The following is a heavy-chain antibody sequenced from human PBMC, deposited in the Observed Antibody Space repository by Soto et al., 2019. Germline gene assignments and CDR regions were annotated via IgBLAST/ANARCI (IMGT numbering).Heavy chain of an antibody. Sequence: LRLSCAVGGFTFSTYAMDWVRQAPWKGLEWVSGISGSGSRTYYADSVQGRFTISRDNSKKTLYLQMNSLRAEDTAVYYCARGGLGDYYYYGMDVWGQGTTVTVSS. J-gene: IGHJ6*02. D-gene: IGHD3-16*01. CDR1: GFTFSTYA. V-gene: IGHV3-23*01. CDR3: ARGGLGDYYYYGMDV. CDR2: ISGSGSRT.